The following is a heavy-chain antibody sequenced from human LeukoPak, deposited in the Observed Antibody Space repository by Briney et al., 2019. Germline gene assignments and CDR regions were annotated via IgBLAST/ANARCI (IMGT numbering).Heavy chain of an antibody. CDR1: GGSFSGYY. J-gene: IGHJ5*02. D-gene: IGHD3-10*01. CDR2: INHSGST. V-gene: IGHV4-34*01. CDR3: ARARRARISKYGSGSYWWFDP. Sequence: SETLSLTCAVYGGSFSGYYWSWIRQPPGKGLEWIGEINHSGSTNYNPSLKSRVIISVDTSKNQFSLKLSSVTAADTAVYYCARARRARISKYGSGSYWWFDPWGQGTLVTVSS.